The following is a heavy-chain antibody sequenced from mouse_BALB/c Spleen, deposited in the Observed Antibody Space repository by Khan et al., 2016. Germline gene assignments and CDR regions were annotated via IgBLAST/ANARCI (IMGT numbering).Heavy chain of an antibody. D-gene: IGHD1-2*01. CDR2: INPSTGYT. CDR1: GYTFTSYW. CDR3: AKSHYYGRYYDLDY. V-gene: IGHV1-7*01. J-gene: IGHJ4*01. Sequence: QVQLQQSGAELAKPGASVKMSCKASGYTFTSYWMHWVKQRPGQGLEWIGYINPSTGYTAYNQTFKDKATLTADKSYSPAYMQLRSLTSEDSAVYYCAKSHYYGRYYDLDYWGQGTTVTVSS.